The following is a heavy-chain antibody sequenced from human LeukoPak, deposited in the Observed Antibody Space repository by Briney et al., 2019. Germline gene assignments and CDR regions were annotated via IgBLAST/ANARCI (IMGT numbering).Heavy chain of an antibody. J-gene: IGHJ4*02. CDR1: GGSISIGGYY. D-gene: IGHD3-10*01. Sequence: PSETLSLTCTVSGGSISIGGYYWSWIRQHPGKGLEWIVYIYYSGITYYNPSLKSRVTISVHTSKNPFSLYLGSFTPADPVLYYWARVTRGEFADYWGQGTLVTASS. V-gene: IGHV4-31*03. CDR3: ARVTRGEFADY. CDR2: IYYSGIT.